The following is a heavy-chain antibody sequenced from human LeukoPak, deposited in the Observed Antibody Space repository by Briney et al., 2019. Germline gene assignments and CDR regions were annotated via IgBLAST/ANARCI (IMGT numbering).Heavy chain of an antibody. V-gene: IGHV3-7*01. CDR1: GFTFSSYW. Sequence: PGGSLRLSCAASGFTFSSYWMSWVRQAPGKGLEWVANIKQDGSEKYYVDSVKGQFTISRDNAKNSLYLQMNSLRAEETAVYYFARVAHQNGSGWYWFRPHYYYYMDVWGKGTTVTISS. CDR3: ARVAHQNGSGWYWFRPHYYYYMDV. D-gene: IGHD6-19*01. CDR2: IKQDGSEK. J-gene: IGHJ6*03.